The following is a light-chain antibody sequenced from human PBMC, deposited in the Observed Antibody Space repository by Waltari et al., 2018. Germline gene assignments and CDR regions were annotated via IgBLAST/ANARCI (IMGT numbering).Light chain of an antibody. J-gene: IGKJ5*01. V-gene: IGKV1-9*01. CDR2: GAS. CDR3: QQLSNYPPIT. Sequence: DIQLTQSPSFLSASVGDRITITCRASHDITTYLAWYQHKPGKAPKLRIYGASTLQSGVPSRFSGSGSGTEFTLTISSLQPEDFATYYCQQLSNYPPITFGQGTRLDIK. CDR1: HDITTY.